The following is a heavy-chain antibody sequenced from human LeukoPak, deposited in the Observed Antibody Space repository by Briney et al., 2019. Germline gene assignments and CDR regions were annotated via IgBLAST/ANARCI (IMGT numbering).Heavy chain of an antibody. CDR3: ARSTTVTTFDY. Sequence: SQTLSLTCAVSGGSISSGGYSWSWIRQPPGKGLEWIGYIYHSGSTYYNPSLKSRVTISVDRSKNQFSLKLSSVTAADTDVYYCARSTTVTTFDYWGQGTLVTVSS. D-gene: IGHD4-17*01. V-gene: IGHV4-30-2*01. CDR1: GGSISSGGYS. CDR2: IYHSGST. J-gene: IGHJ4*02.